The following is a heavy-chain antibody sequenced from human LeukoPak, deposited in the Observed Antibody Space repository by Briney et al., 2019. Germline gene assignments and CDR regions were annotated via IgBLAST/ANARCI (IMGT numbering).Heavy chain of an antibody. J-gene: IGHJ4*02. D-gene: IGHD3/OR15-3a*01. V-gene: IGHV3-74*01. Sequence: GGSLRLSCAASGFTFSVYWMHWVRQAPGKGLVWVSRISNDGSSTTYADSVKGRFTISRDDAKNTVYLQMNSLRAEDTAVYYCVRDSPTGYYTDHWGQGTLATVSS. CDR3: VRDSPTGYYTDH. CDR1: GFTFSVYW. CDR2: ISNDGSST.